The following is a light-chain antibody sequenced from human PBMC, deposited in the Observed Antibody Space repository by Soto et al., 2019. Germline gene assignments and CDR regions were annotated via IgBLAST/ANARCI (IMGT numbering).Light chain of an antibody. Sequence: FMLTQPHSVSESPGKTVTISCTRSSGSIASNYVQWYQQRPGSAPTTVIYEDNQRPSGVPDRFSGSIDSSSNSAFLTISGLKTEDEADYYCQSYDSSNHRVFGGGTQLTVL. V-gene: IGLV6-57*04. CDR2: EDN. CDR1: SGSIASNY. CDR3: QSYDSSNHRV. J-gene: IGLJ3*02.